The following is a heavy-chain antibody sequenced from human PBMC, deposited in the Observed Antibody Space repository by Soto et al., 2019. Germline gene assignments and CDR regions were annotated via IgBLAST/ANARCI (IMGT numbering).Heavy chain of an antibody. CDR2: IWYDGSNK. CDR1: GFTFSSYG. CDR3: AREGLRGYSGYDTNYYFDY. V-gene: IGHV3-33*01. D-gene: IGHD5-12*01. Sequence: QVQLVESGGGVVQPGRSLRLSCAASGFTFSSYGMHWVRQAPGKGLEWVAVIWYDGSNKYYADSVKGRFTISGDNSKNTLYLQMNSLRAEDTAVYYCAREGLRGYSGYDTNYYFDYWGQGTLVTVSS. J-gene: IGHJ4*02.